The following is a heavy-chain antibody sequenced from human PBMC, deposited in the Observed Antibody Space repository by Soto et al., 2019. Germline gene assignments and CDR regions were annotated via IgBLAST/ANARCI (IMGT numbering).Heavy chain of an antibody. D-gene: IGHD5-12*01. Sequence: SETLSLTCAVYGGSFSGYYWSWIRQPPGKGLEWIGEINHSGSTNYNPSLKSRVTISVDTSKNQFSLKLSSVTAADTAVYYCARDSGYDFDKDINWFDPWGQGTLVTVSS. CDR3: ARDSGYDFDKDINWFDP. V-gene: IGHV4-34*01. CDR1: GGSFSGYY. CDR2: INHSGST. J-gene: IGHJ5*02.